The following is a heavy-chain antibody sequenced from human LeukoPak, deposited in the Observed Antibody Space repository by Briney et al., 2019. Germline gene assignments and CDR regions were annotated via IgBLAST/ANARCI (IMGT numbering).Heavy chain of an antibody. CDR1: EFSFRSYA. Sequence: GGSLRLSCAASEFSFRSYAMSWVRQAPGKGLEWVSSINSAGTTYYADSVKGRFIISRDNSKNTLYLQMNSLRVEDTAVYYCANALDPVDTTMGQWGQGALVTVSS. J-gene: IGHJ4*02. D-gene: IGHD5-18*01. CDR3: ANALDPVDTTMGQ. V-gene: IGHV3-23*01. CDR2: INSAGTT.